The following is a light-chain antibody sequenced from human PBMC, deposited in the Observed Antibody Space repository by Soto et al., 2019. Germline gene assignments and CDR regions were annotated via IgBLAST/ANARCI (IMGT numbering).Light chain of an antibody. V-gene: IGLV2-14*03. Sequence: QSVLTQPASVSGSPGQSITISCTGTSSDVGGYNYVSWYQQHPGTAPKLMIYDVSNRPSGVSNRFSGSKSGNTASLTISGLQAEDEADFYCCSHTSSSTLVFGGGTKLTVL. CDR1: SSDVGGYNY. CDR3: CSHTSSSTLV. CDR2: DVS. J-gene: IGLJ2*01.